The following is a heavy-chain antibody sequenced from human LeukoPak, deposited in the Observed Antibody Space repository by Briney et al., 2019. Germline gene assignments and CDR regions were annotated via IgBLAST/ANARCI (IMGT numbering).Heavy chain of an antibody. J-gene: IGHJ4*02. CDR3: ARTMITFGGVIVPMGFDY. CDR2: VSISGRTI. Sequence: GGSLRLSCAASGFIFSDYYMSWIRQAPGKGLEWVSYVSISGRTIYYADSVKGRFTISRDNAKNSLYPQMNSLRAEDTAVYYCARTMITFGGVIVPMGFDYWGQGTLVTVSS. CDR1: GFIFSDYY. D-gene: IGHD3-16*02. V-gene: IGHV3-11*01.